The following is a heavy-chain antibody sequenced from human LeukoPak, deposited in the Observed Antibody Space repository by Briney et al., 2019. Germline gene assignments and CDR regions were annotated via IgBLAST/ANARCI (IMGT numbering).Heavy chain of an antibody. CDR1: GGSISSYY. Sequence: SETLSLTCTVSGGSISSYYWSWIRQPPGKGLEWIGYIYYSGSTNYNPSLKSQVTMSVDTSKNQFSLKLSSVTAADTAVYYCARASSADTGRGLDYWGQGTLVSVSS. V-gene: IGHV4-59*12. CDR3: ARASSADTGRGLDY. J-gene: IGHJ4*02. D-gene: IGHD6-19*01. CDR2: IYYSGST.